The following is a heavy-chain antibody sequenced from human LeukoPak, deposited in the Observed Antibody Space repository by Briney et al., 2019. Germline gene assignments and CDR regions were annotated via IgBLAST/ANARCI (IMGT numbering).Heavy chain of an antibody. CDR2: ITDNGNTT. CDR3: ATLRLSDHFDY. J-gene: IGHJ4*02. V-gene: IGHV3-23*01. D-gene: IGHD2-15*01. Sequence: GPCLRLSCAASGFTFSSYAMNWVRLSPGKGLEWVSSITDNGNTTYYADSVKGRFTISRDNSKNTLYLQMSSLRAEDTAVYYCATLRLSDHFDYWGQGTLVTVSS. CDR1: GFTFSSYA.